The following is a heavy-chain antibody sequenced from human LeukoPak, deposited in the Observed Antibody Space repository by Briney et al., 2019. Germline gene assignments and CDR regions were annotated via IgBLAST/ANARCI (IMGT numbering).Heavy chain of an antibody. CDR1: GGSISSSNYY. Sequence: SQTLSLTCTVSGGSISSSNYYWGWIRQPPGKGLEWIGSIYYSGSTYYNPSLKSGVTISVDTSKNQFSLKLSSVTAADTAVYYCARQSSDILTGYYRGPYYYYGMDVWGQGTTVTVSS. CDR2: IYYSGST. D-gene: IGHD3-9*01. J-gene: IGHJ6*02. V-gene: IGHV4-39*01. CDR3: ARQSSDILTGYYRGPYYYYGMDV.